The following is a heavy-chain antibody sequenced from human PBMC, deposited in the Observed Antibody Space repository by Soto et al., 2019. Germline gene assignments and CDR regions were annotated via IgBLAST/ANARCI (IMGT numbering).Heavy chain of an antibody. V-gene: IGHV4-34*01. CDR3: ARVQRKPYDILTNYYYYYGMDV. J-gene: IGHJ6*02. D-gene: IGHD3-9*01. Sequence: SETLSLTCAVYGGSFSGYYWSWIRQPPGKGLEWIGEINHSGSTNYNPSLKSRVPISVDTSKNQFSLKLSSVTAADTAVYYCARVQRKPYDILTNYYYYYGMDVWGQGTTVTVSS. CDR1: GGSFSGYY. CDR2: INHSGST.